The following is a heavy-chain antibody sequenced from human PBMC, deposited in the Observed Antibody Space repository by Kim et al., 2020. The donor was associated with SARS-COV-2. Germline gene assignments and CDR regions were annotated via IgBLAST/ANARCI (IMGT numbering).Heavy chain of an antibody. CDR2: IYPGDSDT. V-gene: IGHV5-51*01. CDR1: GYSFTSYW. J-gene: IGHJ4*02. D-gene: IGHD3-16*01. CDR3: ARILTDDYVWGSYGGYYFDY. Sequence: GESLKISCKGSGYSFTSYWIGWVRQMPGKGLEWMGIIYPGDSDTRYSPSFQGQVTISADKSISTAYLQWSILKASDTAMYYCARILTDDYVWGSYGGYYFDYWGQGTLVTVSS.